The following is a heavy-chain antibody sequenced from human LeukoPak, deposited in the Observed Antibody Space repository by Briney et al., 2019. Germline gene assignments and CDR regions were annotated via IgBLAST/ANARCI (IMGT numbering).Heavy chain of an antibody. CDR2: INPNSGGT. CDR3: ARVRVVAGLRYYYYYGMDV. V-gene: IGHV1-2*02. Sequence: GASVKVSCKASGYTFTGYYKHWVRQAPGQGLEWMGWINPNSGGTNYAQKFQGRVTMTRDTSISTAYMELSRLRSDDTAVYYCARVRVVAGLRYYYYYGMDVWGQGTTVTVS. CDR1: GYTFTGYY. D-gene: IGHD2-15*01. J-gene: IGHJ6*02.